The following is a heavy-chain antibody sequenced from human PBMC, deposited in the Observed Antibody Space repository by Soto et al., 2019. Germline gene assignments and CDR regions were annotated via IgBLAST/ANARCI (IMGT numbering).Heavy chain of an antibody. V-gene: IGHV6-1*01. CDR2: TYYRSKWYN. Sequence: SQTLSLTCAISGDSVSSKSAAWNWIRQSPSRGLEWLGRTYYRSKWYNDYAVSVKSRITINPDTSKNQFSLQLNSVTPEDTAVYYCARVRLTAAAGGGTFDYWGQGTLVTVSS. CDR1: GDSVSSKSAA. D-gene: IGHD6-13*01. J-gene: IGHJ4*02. CDR3: ARVRLTAAAGGGTFDY.